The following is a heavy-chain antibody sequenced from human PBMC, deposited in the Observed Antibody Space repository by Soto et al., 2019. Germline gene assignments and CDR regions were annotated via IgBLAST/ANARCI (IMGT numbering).Heavy chain of an antibody. V-gene: IGHV3-23*01. J-gene: IGHJ3*02. D-gene: IGHD3-22*01. Sequence: PGGSLRLSCAASGFTFSSYAMSWVRQAPGKGLEWVSAISGSGGSTYYADSVKGRFTISRDNSKNTLYLQMNSLRAEDTAVYYCAKDLPTYYYDSSGYPDAFDIWGQGTMVTVSS. CDR1: GFTFSSYA. CDR2: ISGSGGST. CDR3: AKDLPTYYYDSSGYPDAFDI.